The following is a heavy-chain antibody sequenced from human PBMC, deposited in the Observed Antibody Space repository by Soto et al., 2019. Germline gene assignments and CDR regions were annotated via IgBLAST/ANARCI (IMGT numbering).Heavy chain of an antibody. Sequence: SQTRSFTCDVSRESTISRLFSLSWLRHPPGKVPESIGYIFHGGSTYSNLSLKSRDAISLDRSNNQSSRMLRSVTAADTAVYYCARGGDYYFDHWGQGTLVTVSS. CDR3: ARGGDYYFDH. J-gene: IGHJ4*02. D-gene: IGHD2-21*02. CDR1: RESTISRLFS. CDR2: IFHGGST. V-gene: IGHV4-30-2*01.